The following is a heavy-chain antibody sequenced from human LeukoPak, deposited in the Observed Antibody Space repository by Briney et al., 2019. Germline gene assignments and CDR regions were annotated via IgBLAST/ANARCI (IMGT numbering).Heavy chain of an antibody. V-gene: IGHV4-38-2*02. CDR3: ARDTTADHNSFDY. D-gene: IGHD1-1*01. J-gene: IGHJ4*02. Sequence: SETLSLTCTVSGYSISSGYYWGWIRQPPVKGLEWIGSIYHSGSTYYNPSLKSRVTISVDTSKNQFSLKLSSVTAADTAVYYCARDTTADHNSFDYWGQGTLVTVSS. CDR2: IYHSGST. CDR1: GYSISSGYY.